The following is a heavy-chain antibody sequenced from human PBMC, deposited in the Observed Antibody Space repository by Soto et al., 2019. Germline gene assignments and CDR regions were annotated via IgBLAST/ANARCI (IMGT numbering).Heavy chain of an antibody. Sequence: GASLKISCKGSGYSFTSYWIGWVRQMPGKGLEWMGIIYPGDSDTRYSPSFQGQVTISADKSISTAYLQWSSLKASDTAMYYCARSDYSDTYYYYGMDVWGQGTTVTVSS. D-gene: IGHD4-4*01. CDR1: GYSFTSYW. V-gene: IGHV5-51*01. CDR3: ARSDYSDTYYYYGMDV. CDR2: IYPGDSDT. J-gene: IGHJ6*02.